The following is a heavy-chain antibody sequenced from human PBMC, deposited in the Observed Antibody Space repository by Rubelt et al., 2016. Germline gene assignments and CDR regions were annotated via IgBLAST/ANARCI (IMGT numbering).Heavy chain of an antibody. V-gene: IGHV5-51*01. D-gene: IGHD5-12*01. J-gene: IGHJ4*02. CDR3: SRLMGYSTIDY. Sequence: EVQLVQSGAEVKKPGESLKISCKGSGYRFTNYWIGWVRQMPGKGLEWMGIIHPGDSATRYSPSFQGQVTFSADKSINTAYLQWSSLKASDTAIYYCSRLMGYSTIDYWGQGTLVTVSS. CDR2: IHPGDSAT. CDR1: GYRFTNYW.